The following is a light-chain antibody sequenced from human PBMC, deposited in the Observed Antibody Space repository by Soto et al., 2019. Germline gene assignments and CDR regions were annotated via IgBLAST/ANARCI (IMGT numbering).Light chain of an antibody. Sequence: EIVLTESPGTLSLSPGERTALSCRASQGLNSAYLAWYQQKPGQAPRLLIYGASSRDSGIPDRFSGSGSGTDFTLTISRLEHEDFAVYFCQQYGDSPWKFGQGTK. V-gene: IGKV3-20*01. CDR3: QQYGDSPWK. J-gene: IGKJ1*01. CDR1: QGLNSAY. CDR2: GAS.